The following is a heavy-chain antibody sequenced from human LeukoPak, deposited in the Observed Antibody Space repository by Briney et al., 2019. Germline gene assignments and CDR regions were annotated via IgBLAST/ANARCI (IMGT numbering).Heavy chain of an antibody. CDR1: GYTFTSYG. J-gene: IGHJ4*02. Sequence: ASVKVSCKASGYTFTSYGISWVRQAPGQGLEWMGWISAYNGNTNYAQKLQGRVTMTTDTSTSTAYMGLRSLRSDDTAVYYCARVPAAIDRLDYWGQGTLVTVSS. CDR3: ARVPAAIDRLDY. CDR2: ISAYNGNT. V-gene: IGHV1-18*01. D-gene: IGHD2-2*02.